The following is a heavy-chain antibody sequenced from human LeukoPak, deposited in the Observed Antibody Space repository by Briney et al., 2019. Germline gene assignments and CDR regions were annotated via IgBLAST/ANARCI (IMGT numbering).Heavy chain of an antibody. Sequence: PSETLSLTCAAYGWSFSGYYWSWIRQPPGKGLEWIGEINHSGSTNYNPSLQTRVTISVDTSKNQFSLKLSSVTAADTAVYYCAREVPENFNFDYWGQGTLVTVSS. CDR1: GWSFSGYY. D-gene: IGHD2/OR15-2a*01. CDR3: AREVPENFNFDY. CDR2: INHSGST. J-gene: IGHJ4*02. V-gene: IGHV4-34*01.